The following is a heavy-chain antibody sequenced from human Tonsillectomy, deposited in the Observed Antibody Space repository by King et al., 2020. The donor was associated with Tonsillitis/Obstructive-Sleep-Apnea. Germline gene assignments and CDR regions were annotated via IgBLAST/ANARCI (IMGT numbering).Heavy chain of an antibody. CDR2: IYYSGST. CDR3: ARTCTTYSNFWSGHYFYYMDV. Sequence: QLQESGPGLVKPSQTLSLTCTVSGGSISSGDYFWSWIRQHPGKGLEWMAHIYYSGSTYYNPSLKSRVTISVDTSKNQFSLELTSVTAADTAVYYCARTCTTYSNFWSGHYFYYMDVWGKGTTVTVSS. D-gene: IGHD3-3*01. V-gene: IGHV4-31*03. J-gene: IGHJ6*03. CDR1: GGSISSGDYF.